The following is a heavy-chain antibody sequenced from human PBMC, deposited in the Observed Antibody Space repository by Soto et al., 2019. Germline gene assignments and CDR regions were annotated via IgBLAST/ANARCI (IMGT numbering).Heavy chain of an antibody. Sequence: KASETLSLTCTVSGGSISSGGYYWSWIRQHPGKGLEWIGYIYYSGSTYYNPSLKSRVTISVDTSKNQFSLKLSSVTAADTAVYYCARDATLELDPWGQGTLVTVSS. CDR3: ARDATLELDP. CDR2: IYYSGST. J-gene: IGHJ5*02. CDR1: GGSISSGGYY. V-gene: IGHV4-31*03.